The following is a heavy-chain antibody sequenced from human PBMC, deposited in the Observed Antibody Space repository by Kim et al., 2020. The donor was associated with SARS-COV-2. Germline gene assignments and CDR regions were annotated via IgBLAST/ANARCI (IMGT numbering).Heavy chain of an antibody. V-gene: IGHV4-39*01. CDR2: IYYGGTT. CDR3: ARHGRERLVDTFYI. D-gene: IGHD1-1*01. Sequence: SETLSLTCSVSGGSISSSSHYWGWIRQPPGKGLQWIGSIYYGGTTFYNSSLKSRVTISVDTSKHQFSLRLSSVTAADTATYFCARHGRERLVDTFYIWG. J-gene: IGHJ3*02. CDR1: GGSISSSSHY.